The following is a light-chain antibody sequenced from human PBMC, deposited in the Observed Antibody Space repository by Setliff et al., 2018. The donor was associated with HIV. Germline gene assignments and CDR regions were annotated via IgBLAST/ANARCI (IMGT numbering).Light chain of an antibody. CDR2: EVS. CDR1: SSDVGSYNL. Sequence: QSALAQPASVSGSPGQSITISCTGTSSDVGSYNLVSWFQQNPGKAPRFMIYEVSKRPSGVSNRFSGSKSGNTASLTISGLQAEDEADYYCCSYTGSSTYVFGSGTKATVL. J-gene: IGLJ1*01. CDR3: CSYTGSSTYV. V-gene: IGLV2-23*02.